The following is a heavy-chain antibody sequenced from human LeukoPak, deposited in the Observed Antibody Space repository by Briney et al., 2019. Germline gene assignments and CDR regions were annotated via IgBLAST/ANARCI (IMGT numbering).Heavy chain of an antibody. CDR1: GGSISSYY. V-gene: IGHV4-59*01. D-gene: IGHD3-22*01. Sequence: SETLSLTCTVSGGSISSYYWSWIRQPPGKGLEWIGYTYYSGSTNYNPSLKSRVTISVDTSKNQFSLKLSSVTAADTAMYYCARDFTYYYDSSGLGWFDPWGQGTLVTVSS. CDR3: ARDFTYYYDSSGLGWFDP. CDR2: TYYSGST. J-gene: IGHJ5*02.